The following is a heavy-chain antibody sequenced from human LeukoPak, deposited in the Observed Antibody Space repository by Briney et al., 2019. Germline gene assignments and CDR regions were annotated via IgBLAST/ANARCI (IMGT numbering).Heavy chain of an antibody. CDR3: ARVMMLAEYYYYYMDV. J-gene: IGHJ6*03. CDR2: IRFDGSNK. V-gene: IGHV3-30*02. D-gene: IGHD4/OR15-4a*01. CDR1: GFTFSSYG. Sequence: PGGSLRLSCAASGFTFSSYGMHWVRQAPGKGLEWVAFIRFDGSNKYYADSVKGRFTISRDNSKNTLYLQMNSLRAEDTAVYYCARVMMLAEYYYYYMDVWGKGTTVTVSS.